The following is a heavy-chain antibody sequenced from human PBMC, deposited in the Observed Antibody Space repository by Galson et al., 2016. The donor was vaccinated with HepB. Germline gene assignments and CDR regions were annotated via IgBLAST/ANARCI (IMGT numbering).Heavy chain of an antibody. CDR3: VRHRGRYYYDLGDQYYFDD. CDR1: GDSITSSTYY. J-gene: IGHJ4*02. Sequence: SETLSLTCTVSGDSITSSTYYWGWIRQPPGKGLEWIGSIYYSGSTYYNPSLKSRITMSVDTYKNHFSLNLSSVTAADTAVYYCVRHRGRYYYDLGDQYYFDDGGQGTLVTVSS. D-gene: IGHD3-10*01. CDR2: IYYSGST. V-gene: IGHV4-39*01.